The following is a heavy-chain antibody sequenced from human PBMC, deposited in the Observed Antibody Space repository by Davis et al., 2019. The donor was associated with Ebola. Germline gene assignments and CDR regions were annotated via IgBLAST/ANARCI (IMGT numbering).Heavy chain of an antibody. D-gene: IGHD4-17*01. V-gene: IGHV3-30-3*01. CDR1: RFTFSSYA. Sequence: GESLKISCAASRFTFSSYAMHWVRQAPGKGLEWVAVISYDGSNKYYAGSVKGRFTISRDNSKNTLYLQMNSLRAEDTAVYYCARGSSVTSRSAFDIWGQGTMVTVSS. CDR3: ARGSSVTSRSAFDI. J-gene: IGHJ3*02. CDR2: ISYDGSNK.